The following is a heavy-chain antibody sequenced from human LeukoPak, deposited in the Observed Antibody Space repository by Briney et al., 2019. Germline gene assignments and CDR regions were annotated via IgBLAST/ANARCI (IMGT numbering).Heavy chain of an antibody. CDR1: GGSISSHY. Sequence: SETLSLTCTVSGGSISSHYWSWIRQPPGRGLEWIGYIYYSGTTNYNPSLKSRVTISVDTSKNQFSLKLSSVTAADTAVYYCARGVYIAAAQYGYWGQGTLVTVSS. J-gene: IGHJ4*02. CDR2: IYYSGTT. CDR3: ARGVYIAAAQYGY. D-gene: IGHD6-13*01. V-gene: IGHV4-59*11.